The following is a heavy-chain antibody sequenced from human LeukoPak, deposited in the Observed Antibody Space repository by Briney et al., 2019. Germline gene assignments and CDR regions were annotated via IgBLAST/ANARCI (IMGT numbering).Heavy chain of an antibody. CDR2: IYHSGST. CDR1: GYSISSGYY. Sequence: SETLSLTCAVSGYSISSGYYWRWIRQPPGKGLEWIGSIYHSGSTYYNPSLKSRVTISVDTSKNQFSLKLSSVTAADTAVYYCARDRTCGDFDYWGQGTLVNVSS. V-gene: IGHV4-38-2*02. D-gene: IGHD3-16*01. J-gene: IGHJ4*02. CDR3: ARDRTCGDFDY.